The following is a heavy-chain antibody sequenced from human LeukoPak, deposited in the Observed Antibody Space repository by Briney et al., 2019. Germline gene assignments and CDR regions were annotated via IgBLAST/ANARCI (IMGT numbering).Heavy chain of an antibody. CDR2: IYYSGST. CDR3: ARRGGMRYDSSGYYYGNKYYFDY. CDR1: GGSISSITYY. J-gene: IGHJ4*02. V-gene: IGHV4-39*07. Sequence: PSETLSLTCTVSGGSISSITYYWGWIRQPPGKGLEWVGSIYYSGSTYYNPSLKSRVTISVDTSKNQFSLKLSSVTAADTAVYYCARRGGMRYDSSGYYYGNKYYFDYWGQGTLVTVSS. D-gene: IGHD3-22*01.